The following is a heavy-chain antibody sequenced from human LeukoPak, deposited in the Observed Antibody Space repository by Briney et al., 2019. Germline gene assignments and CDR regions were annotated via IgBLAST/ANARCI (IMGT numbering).Heavy chain of an antibody. J-gene: IGHJ3*02. D-gene: IGHD5-12*01. V-gene: IGHV4-39*01. CDR2: MSYSGYT. Sequence: SETLSLTCTVSGGSISYGSYSWGWIRQPPGEGLEWIGTMSYSGYTHYNPSLRSRVTISIDTSSNQLSLKLSSVTAADTAVYYCARHYSDYVPFDIWGQGTMVTVSS. CDR3: ARHYSDYVPFDI. CDR1: GGSISYGSYS.